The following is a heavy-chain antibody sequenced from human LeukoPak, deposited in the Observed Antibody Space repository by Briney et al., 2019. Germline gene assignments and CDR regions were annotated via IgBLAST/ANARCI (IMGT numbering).Heavy chain of an antibody. CDR2: ISYDGSNK. Sequence: GGSLRLSCAASGFTFSSYGMHWVRQAPGKGLEWVAVISYDGSNKYYADSVKGRFTISRDNSKNTLYLQMNSLRAEGTAVYYCAKDRDIVVVVAATNFDYWGQGTLVTVSS. D-gene: IGHD2-15*01. V-gene: IGHV3-30*18. CDR3: AKDRDIVVVVAATNFDY. J-gene: IGHJ4*02. CDR1: GFTFSSYG.